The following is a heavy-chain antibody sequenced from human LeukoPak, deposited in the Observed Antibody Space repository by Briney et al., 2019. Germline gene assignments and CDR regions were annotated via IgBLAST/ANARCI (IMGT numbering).Heavy chain of an antibody. CDR3: AIGYCSGGSCYSEGYYYYGMDV. J-gene: IGHJ6*02. V-gene: IGHV1-8*01. Sequence: ASVKVFCKASGYTFTSYDINWVRQATGQGLEWMGWMNPNSGNTGYAQKFQGRVTMTRNTSISTAYMELSSLRSEDTAVYYCAIGYCSGGSCYSEGYYYYGMDVWGQGTTVTVSS. D-gene: IGHD2-15*01. CDR2: MNPNSGNT. CDR1: GYTFTSYD.